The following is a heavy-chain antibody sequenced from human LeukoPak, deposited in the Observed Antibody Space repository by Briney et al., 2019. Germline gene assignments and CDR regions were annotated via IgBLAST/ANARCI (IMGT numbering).Heavy chain of an antibody. V-gene: IGHV4-4*09. CDR1: GGSISSYY. J-gene: IGHJ4*02. CDR2: IYTSGST. D-gene: IGHD3-10*01. CDR3: LRLDYYGSGSYGYVDY. Sequence: SETLSLTCTVSGGSISSYYWSWIRQPPGKGLEWIGYIYTSGSTNYNPSLKTRVPISVDTSKNQFSLKLASVTAADTPVYSCLRLDYYGSGSYGYVDYWGQGTLVTVSS.